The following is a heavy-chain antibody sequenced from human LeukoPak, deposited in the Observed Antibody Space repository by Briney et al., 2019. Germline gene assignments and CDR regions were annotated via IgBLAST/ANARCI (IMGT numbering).Heavy chain of an antibody. Sequence: PGGSLRLSCVGSGFSFGNYWMHWVRQAPGKGLVWVSSITSDGSTTSYADSVKGRFTISRDNARNTLYLQMNSLRAEDTAVYYCAKGISWDFDYWGQGTLVTVSS. CDR3: AKGISWDFDY. D-gene: IGHD2-15*01. CDR2: ITSDGSTT. J-gene: IGHJ4*02. CDR1: GFSFGNYW. V-gene: IGHV3-74*01.